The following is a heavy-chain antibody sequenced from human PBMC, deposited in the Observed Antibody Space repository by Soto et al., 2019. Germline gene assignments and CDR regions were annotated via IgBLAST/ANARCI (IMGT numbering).Heavy chain of an antibody. CDR3: ARGSLLEWLLFPRDYYYGMDV. J-gene: IGHJ6*02. CDR2: INPNSGGT. V-gene: IGHV1-2*04. D-gene: IGHD3-3*01. Sequence: ASVKVSCKASGYTFTGYYMHWVRQAPGQGLEWMGWINPNSGGTNYAQKFQGWVTMTRDTSISTAYMELSRLRSDDTAVYYCARGSLLEWLLFPRDYYYGMDVWGQGTTVTSP. CDR1: GYTFTGYY.